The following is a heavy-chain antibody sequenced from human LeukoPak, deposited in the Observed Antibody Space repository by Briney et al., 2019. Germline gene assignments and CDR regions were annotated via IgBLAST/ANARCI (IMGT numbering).Heavy chain of an antibody. CDR2: MNPNSGNT. CDR1: GYTFINYD. CDR3: ARAYGYGYGYYFDY. D-gene: IGHD5-18*01. V-gene: IGHV1-8*03. Sequence: ASVKVSCKASGYTFINYDINWVRQATGQGLEWMGWMNPNSGNTGYAQKFQGRVTITRNTSISTAYMELSSLRSEDTAVYYCARAYGYGYGYYFDYWGQGTLVTVSS. J-gene: IGHJ4*02.